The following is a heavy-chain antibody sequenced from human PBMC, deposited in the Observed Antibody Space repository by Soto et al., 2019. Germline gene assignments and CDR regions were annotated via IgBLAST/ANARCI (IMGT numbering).Heavy chain of an antibody. CDR2: ISSSSSTI. Sequence: GGSLRLPWAASGFTFSSYSINWVRQAPGKGLEWVSYISSSSSTIYYADSVKGRFTISRDNAKNSLYLQMNSLRAEDTAVYYCARDHPFSSWYVSFDYWGQGTLVTVSS. D-gene: IGHD6-13*01. J-gene: IGHJ4*02. CDR3: ARDHPFSSWYVSFDY. V-gene: IGHV3-48*01. CDR1: GFTFSSYS.